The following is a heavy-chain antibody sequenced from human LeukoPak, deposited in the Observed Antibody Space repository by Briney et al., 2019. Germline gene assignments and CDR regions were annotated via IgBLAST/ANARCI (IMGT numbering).Heavy chain of an antibody. Sequence: SVKVSCKASGGTFSSYAISWVRQAPGQGLEWMGRIIPILGIANYAQKLQGRVTITADKSTSTAYMELSSLRSEDTAVYYCARDSGSCSSTSCMGFYCMDVWGQGTTVTVSS. CDR1: GGTFSSYA. J-gene: IGHJ6*02. D-gene: IGHD2-2*01. CDR2: IIPILGIA. V-gene: IGHV1-69*04. CDR3: ARDSGSCSSTSCMGFYCMDV.